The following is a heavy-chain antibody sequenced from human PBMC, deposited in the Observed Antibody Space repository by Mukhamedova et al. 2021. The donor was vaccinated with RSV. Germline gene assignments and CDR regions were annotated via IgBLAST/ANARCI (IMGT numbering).Heavy chain of an antibody. CDR3: AVWNYDLYYFDY. V-gene: IGHV1-69*01. J-gene: IGHJ4*02. Sequence: APGQGLEWMGGIIPIFGTANYAQKFQGRVTITADESTSTAYMELSSLRSKDTAVYYCAVWNYDLYYFDYWGQR. D-gene: IGHD1-7*01. CDR2: IIPIFGTA.